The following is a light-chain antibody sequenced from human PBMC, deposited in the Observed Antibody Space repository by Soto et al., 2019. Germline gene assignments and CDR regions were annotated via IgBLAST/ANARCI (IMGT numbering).Light chain of an antibody. V-gene: IGKV3-11*01. CDR3: QQRSNWPPWT. Sequence: EIVMTQSPATLSVSPGERATLSCRASQSVSSNLAWYQQKPGQAPRLLIYDASNWATGIPARFSGSGSGTDFTLTISSLEPEDFAVYYCQQRSNWPPWTFGQGTKVDIK. CDR2: DAS. J-gene: IGKJ1*01. CDR1: QSVSSN.